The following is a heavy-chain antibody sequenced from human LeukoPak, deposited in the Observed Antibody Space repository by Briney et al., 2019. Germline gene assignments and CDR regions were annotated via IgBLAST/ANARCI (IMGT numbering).Heavy chain of an antibody. J-gene: IGHJ4*02. Sequence: SGGSLRLSCAASGFTFSSYAMHWVRQAPGKGLEWVAVISYDGSNKYYADSVKGRFTISRDNSKNTLYLQMNSLRAEDTAVYYCASDYGGLVDYWGQGTLVTVSS. CDR1: GFTFSSYA. V-gene: IGHV3-30*04. CDR3: ASDYGGLVDY. D-gene: IGHD4-23*01. CDR2: ISYDGSNK.